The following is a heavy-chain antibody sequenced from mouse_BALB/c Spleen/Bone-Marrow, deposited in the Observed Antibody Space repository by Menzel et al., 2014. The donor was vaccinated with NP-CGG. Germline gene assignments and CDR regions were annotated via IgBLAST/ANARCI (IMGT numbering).Heavy chain of an antibody. V-gene: IGHV1-4*02. Sequence: QVPLQQSGDELVRPGTSVKVSCKASGYTFTSYTMHWVKQRPGQGLEWIGYINPSSGYTEYNQKFKDKTTLTADKSSSTAYMQLSSLTSEDSAVYYCAYWDLAYWGQGTLVTVSA. CDR1: GYTFTSYT. D-gene: IGHD4-1*01. J-gene: IGHJ3*01. CDR3: AYWDLAY. CDR2: INPSSGYT.